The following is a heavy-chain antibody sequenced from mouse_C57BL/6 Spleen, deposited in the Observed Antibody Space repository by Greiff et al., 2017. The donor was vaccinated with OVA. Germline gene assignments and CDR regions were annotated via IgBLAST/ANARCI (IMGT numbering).Heavy chain of an antibody. D-gene: IGHD1-2*01. CDR2: IWRGGST. V-gene: IGHV2-5*01. CDR3: AIITTGRLSAMDY. Sequence: VQLVESGPGLVQPSQSLSITCTVSGFSLTSYGVHWVRQSPGKGLEWLGVIWRGGSTDYNAAFMSRLSITKDNSKSQVFFKMNSLQADDTAIYYCAIITTGRLSAMDYWGQGTSVTVSS. J-gene: IGHJ4*01. CDR1: GFSLTSYG.